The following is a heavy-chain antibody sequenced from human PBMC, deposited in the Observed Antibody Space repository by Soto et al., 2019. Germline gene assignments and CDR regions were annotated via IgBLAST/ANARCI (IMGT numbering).Heavy chain of an antibody. Sequence: SETLSLTCAFYCGSFIGYYWSWIRQPPGKGLEWIGEINHSGSTNYNPSLKSRVTISVDTSKNRFSLKLSSVTAADTAVYYCARRSSAYYYYGMDVWGQGTTVTVSS. CDR2: INHSGST. V-gene: IGHV4-34*01. CDR3: ARRSSAYYYYGMDV. CDR1: CGSFIGYY. D-gene: IGHD1-26*01. J-gene: IGHJ6*02.